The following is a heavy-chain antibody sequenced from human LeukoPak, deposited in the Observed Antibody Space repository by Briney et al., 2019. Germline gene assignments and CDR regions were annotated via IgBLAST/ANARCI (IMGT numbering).Heavy chain of an antibody. CDR1: GYIFTGYY. J-gene: IGHJ4*02. CDR2: INPNSDNT. D-gene: IGHD1-1*01. Sequence: ASVKVSCKASGYIFTGYYIHWVRQAPGQGLEWMGFINPNSDNTNYAQKFQGRVTMTSDTSISTAYMELSSLTSDDTAVYYCAREMRPATTTLVANWGQGTLVTVSS. V-gene: IGHV1-2*02. CDR3: AREMRPATTTLVAN.